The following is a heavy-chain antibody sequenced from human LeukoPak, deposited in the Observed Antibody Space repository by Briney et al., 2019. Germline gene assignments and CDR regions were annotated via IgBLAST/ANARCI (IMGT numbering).Heavy chain of an antibody. CDR2: ISYDGSNK. V-gene: IGHV3-30-3*01. Sequence: HPGGSLRLSCAASGFTFSSYAIHWVRQAPGKGLEWVAVISYDGSNKYYADSVKGRFTISRDNSKNTLYLQMNSLRAEDTAVYYCARDWVAAGYLDYWGQGTLVTVSS. CDR3: ARDWVAAGYLDY. J-gene: IGHJ4*02. D-gene: IGHD2-15*01. CDR1: GFTFSSYA.